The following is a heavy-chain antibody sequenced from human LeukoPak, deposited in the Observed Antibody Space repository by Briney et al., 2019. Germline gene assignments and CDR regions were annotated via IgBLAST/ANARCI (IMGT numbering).Heavy chain of an antibody. J-gene: IGHJ4*02. CDR2: MNPNSGNT. V-gene: IGHV1-8*01. D-gene: IGHD5/OR15-5a*01. CDR3: YTSVYMRIGSVGQVTIDY. CDR1: GYSFTSYD. Sequence: ASVKVSCKASGYSFTSYDINWVRQATGQGLEWMGWMNPNSGNTGYAHKFQGRVIMTRNTSISTAYMELSSLSSEDTAVYYSYTSVYMRIGSVGQVTIDYGGQGTLVTVSS.